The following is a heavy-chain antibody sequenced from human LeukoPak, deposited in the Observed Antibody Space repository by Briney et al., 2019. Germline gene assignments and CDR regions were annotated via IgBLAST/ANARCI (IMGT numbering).Heavy chain of an antibody. CDR1: GGSISSSSYY. J-gene: IGHJ5*02. V-gene: IGHV4-39*01. D-gene: IGHD3-22*01. CDR3: ATRPYYYDSSGYYYEGSWFDP. Sequence: SETLSLTCTVSGGSISSSSYYWGWIRQPPGKGLEWIGSIYYSGSTYYNPSLKSRVTISVDTSKNQFSLKLSSVTAADTAVYYCATRPYYYDSSGYYYEGSWFDPLGPGNPGHRLL. CDR2: IYYSGST.